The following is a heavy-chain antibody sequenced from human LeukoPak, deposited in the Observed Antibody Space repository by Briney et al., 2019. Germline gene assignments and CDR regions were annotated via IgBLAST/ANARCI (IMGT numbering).Heavy chain of an antibody. V-gene: IGHV1-2*02. CDR1: GYTFTDYY. CDR2: IKPNSGGT. CDR3: ARGSPSRERQPFHF. Sequence: ASVKVSCKASGYTFTDYYIHWVRQAPGQGLEWMGWIKPNSGGTKYAQKFQGRVTLTRDTSISSAHMELSSLRSDDTAVYYCARGSPSRERQPFHFWGQGTMVAVSS. J-gene: IGHJ3*01. D-gene: IGHD5-18*01.